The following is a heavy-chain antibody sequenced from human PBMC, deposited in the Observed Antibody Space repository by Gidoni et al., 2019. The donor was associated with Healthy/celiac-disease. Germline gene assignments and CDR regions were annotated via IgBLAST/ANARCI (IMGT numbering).Heavy chain of an antibody. Sequence: APGKGLEWVSGISGSGGSTYYADSVKGRFTISRDNSKNTLYLQMNSLRAEDTAVYYCAKDPSVALRFSEWFIEWGQGTLVTVSS. V-gene: IGHV3-23*01. D-gene: IGHD3-3*01. CDR3: AKDPSVALRFSEWFIE. J-gene: IGHJ4*02. CDR2: ISGSGGST.